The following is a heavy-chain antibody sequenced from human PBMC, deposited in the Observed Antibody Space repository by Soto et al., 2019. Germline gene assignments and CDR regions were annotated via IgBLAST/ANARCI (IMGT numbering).Heavy chain of an antibody. D-gene: IGHD3-22*01. CDR3: VRARSTDSRPDY. CDR2: ITSSSSYI. Sequence: GALRPSCADSGFTFILYSIIFGRQAPGKGLEWVASITSSSSYIYYEDSLKGRFTISRDNAKNSLFLQLDSLRAEDTAVYFCVRARSTDSRPDYWGQGTLVTVSS. V-gene: IGHV3-21*01. J-gene: IGHJ4*02. CDR1: GFTFILYS.